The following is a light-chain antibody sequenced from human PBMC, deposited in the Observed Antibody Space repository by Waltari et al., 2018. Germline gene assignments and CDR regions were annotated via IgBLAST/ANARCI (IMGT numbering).Light chain of an antibody. J-gene: IGKJ4*01. CDR2: AAS. CDR3: QQYNEWPLT. V-gene: IGKV3-15*01. Sequence: EIVMTQSPATLSVSPGDRATLSCRASQNIHSYLAWYQQKPGQAPRLLISAASTRATGIPARFSGSGSATEFTLTISSLQSEDFAIYYCQQYNEWPLTFGGGTKVEIK. CDR1: QNIHSY.